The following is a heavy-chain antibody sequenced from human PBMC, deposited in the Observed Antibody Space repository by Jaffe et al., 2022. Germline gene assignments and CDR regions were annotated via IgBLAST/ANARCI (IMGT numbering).Heavy chain of an antibody. CDR3: ASGGVNWFDP. Sequence: QVQLQESGPGLLKPSDTLSLICSVSGGSIRSSYWSWIRQPPGKGPEWIGYIYHSGTTNYNPSLKSRVTISVDTSKNQFSLKMYSVTAADTAVYYCASGGVNWFDPWGQGTLVSVSS. J-gene: IGHJ5*02. V-gene: IGHV4-59*07. CDR2: IYHSGTT. D-gene: IGHD3-16*01. CDR1: GGSIRSSY.